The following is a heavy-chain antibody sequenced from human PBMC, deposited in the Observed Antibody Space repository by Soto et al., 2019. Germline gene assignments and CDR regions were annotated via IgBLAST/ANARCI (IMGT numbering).Heavy chain of an antibody. Sequence: QVQLVQSGAEVKKPGSSVKVSCKASGGTFSSYAISWVRQAPGQGLEWMGGIIPIFGTANYAQKFQGRVTITADESTSTAYMERSSLRSEDTAVYYCARDKTSLSWDGMDVWGQGTTVTVSS. V-gene: IGHV1-69*01. CDR2: IIPIFGTA. CDR1: GGTFSSYA. J-gene: IGHJ6*02. CDR3: ARDKTSLSWDGMDV. D-gene: IGHD3-10*01.